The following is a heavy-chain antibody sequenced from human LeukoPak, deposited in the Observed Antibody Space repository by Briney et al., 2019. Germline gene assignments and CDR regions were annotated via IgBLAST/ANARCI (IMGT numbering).Heavy chain of an antibody. J-gene: IGHJ6*03. Sequence: PGGSLRLSCAASGFTFSSYSMNWVRQAPGKGLEWVSSISSSSSYIYHADSVKGRLTISRDNSKNTLYLQMNSLRAEDTAVYYCAKLAVPGRRGVIKAHYYYYYMDVWGKGTTVTISS. CDR3: AKLAVPGRRGVIKAHYYYYYMDV. CDR1: GFTFSSYS. V-gene: IGHV3-21*01. D-gene: IGHD3-10*01. CDR2: ISSSSSYI.